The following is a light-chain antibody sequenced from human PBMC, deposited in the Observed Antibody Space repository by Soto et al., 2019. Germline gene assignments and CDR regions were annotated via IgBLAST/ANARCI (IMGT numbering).Light chain of an antibody. Sequence: ELVMTQSPATLSVSPGEGVTLSCRASQGVGITLAWYQQKPGQTPRLLIYNAFTRATGIPARFSGSGSGTEFTLTINSLQSEDSAVYYCQRYNDWPLTFGGGTKVEVK. V-gene: IGKV3-15*01. CDR3: QRYNDWPLT. CDR2: NAF. J-gene: IGKJ4*01. CDR1: QGVGIT.